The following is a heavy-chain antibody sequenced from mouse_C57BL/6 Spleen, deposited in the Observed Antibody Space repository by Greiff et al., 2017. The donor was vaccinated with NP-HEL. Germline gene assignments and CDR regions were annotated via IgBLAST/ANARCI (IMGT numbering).Heavy chain of an antibody. J-gene: IGHJ2*01. D-gene: IGHD1-1*01. CDR3: ARHLGSSYLHGY. V-gene: IGHV1-82*01. Sequence: QVQLQQSGPELVKPGASVKISCKASGYAFSSSWMNWVKQRPGKGLEWIGRIYPGDGATNYNGKFKGKATLTADKSSSTAYMQLSSLTSEDSAVYFCARHLGSSYLHGYWGQGTTLTVSS. CDR2: IYPGDGAT. CDR1: GYAFSSSW.